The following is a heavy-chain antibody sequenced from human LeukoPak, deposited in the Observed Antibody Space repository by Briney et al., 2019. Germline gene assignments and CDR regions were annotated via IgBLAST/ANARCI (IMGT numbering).Heavy chain of an antibody. CDR1: GFTVSTNS. CDR2: IYSDNT. Sequence: GGSLRLSCTVSGFTVSTNSMSWVRQAPGKGLEWVSFIYSDNTHYSDSVKGRFTISRDNSKNSLYLQMNSLRTEDTALYYCAKDENRGGATPFDYWGQGTLVTVSS. CDR3: AKDENRGGATPFDY. D-gene: IGHD1-26*01. V-gene: IGHV3-53*05. J-gene: IGHJ4*02.